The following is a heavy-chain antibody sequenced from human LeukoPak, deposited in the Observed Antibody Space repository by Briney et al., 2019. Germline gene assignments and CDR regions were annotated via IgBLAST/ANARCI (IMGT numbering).Heavy chain of an antibody. J-gene: IGHJ4*02. V-gene: IGHV3-64*02. D-gene: IGHD1-14*01. CDR1: GFTFSSYW. Sequence: PGGSLRLSCAASGFTFSSYWMSWVRQAPGRGLEYVSAINYKGGTTYYADSVKGRFTISRDNSKNTLYLQMASLRGEDMAVYYCARVGPETAFDYWGQGTLVTVSS. CDR2: INYKGGTT. CDR3: ARVGPETAFDY.